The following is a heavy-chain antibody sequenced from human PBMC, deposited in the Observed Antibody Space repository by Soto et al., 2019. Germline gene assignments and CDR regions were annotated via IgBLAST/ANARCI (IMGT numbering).Heavy chain of an antibody. CDR1: GYTFTSYY. CDR3: ARDGGSVAAAGPYYYYGMDV. CDR2: INPSGGST. V-gene: IGHV1-46*01. J-gene: IGHJ6*02. Sequence: QVQLVQSGAEVKKPGASVKVSCKASGYTFTSYYMHWVRQAPGQGLEWMGIINPSGGSTSYAQKFQGRVTMTRDTSTCTVYMELSSLRSEDTAVYYCARDGGSVAAAGPYYYYGMDVWGQGTTVTVSS. D-gene: IGHD6-13*01.